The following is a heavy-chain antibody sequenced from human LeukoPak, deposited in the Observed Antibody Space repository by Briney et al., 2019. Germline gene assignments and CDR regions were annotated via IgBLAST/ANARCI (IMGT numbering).Heavy chain of an antibody. V-gene: IGHV3-30*18. CDR2: ISDDGSTK. J-gene: IGHJ4*02. D-gene: IGHD6-19*01. CDR1: GFTFSSYG. Sequence: GGSLRLSCAASGFTFSSYGMHWVRQAPGKGLDWVAVISDDGSTKYYADSVKGRFTISRDNSKNTLYLQMNSLRAEDTAVYYCAKERYTSGWDYWDQGTLVTVSS. CDR3: AKERYTSGWDY.